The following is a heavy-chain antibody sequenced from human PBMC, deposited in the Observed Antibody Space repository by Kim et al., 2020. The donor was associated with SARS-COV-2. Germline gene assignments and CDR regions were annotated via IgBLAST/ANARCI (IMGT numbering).Heavy chain of an antibody. D-gene: IGHD3-22*01. J-gene: IGHJ6*02. V-gene: IGHV4-4*02. CDR3: ARVGENYYDSSGYPTPGGMDF. Sequence: SETLSLTCAVSGGSISSNNWWSWVRQPPGKGLEWIGEIYHSGSTNYNPSLKSRVTISVDKSKNQFSLKLSSVTAADTAVYYCARVGENYYDSSGYPTPGGMDFWGQGTTVTVSS. CDR2: IYHSGST. CDR1: GGSISSNNW.